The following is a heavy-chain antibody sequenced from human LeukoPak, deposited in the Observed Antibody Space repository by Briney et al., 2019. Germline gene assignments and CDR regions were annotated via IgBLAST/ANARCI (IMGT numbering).Heavy chain of an antibody. V-gene: IGHV4-4*02. Sequence: PSETLSLTCGVSGVSISSTNWWSWVRQPPGQGLEWIGEVSLTGGTNYNPSLNGRVTMSLDGSRNQLSLTLTSVTAADTAIYYCSRESGAFCPFGYWGQGTLVIVPP. CDR3: SRESGAFCPFGY. J-gene: IGHJ4*02. CDR2: VSLTGGT. CDR1: GVSISSTNW. D-gene: IGHD1-26*01.